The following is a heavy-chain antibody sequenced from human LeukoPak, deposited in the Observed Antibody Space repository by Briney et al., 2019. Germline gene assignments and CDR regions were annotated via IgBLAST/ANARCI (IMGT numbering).Heavy chain of an antibody. CDR2: IFMSGTT. J-gene: IGHJ4*02. CDR3: ARDRALGGSSWVNDY. Sequence: PSETLSLTCTVSGGSVSSGSHYWSWIRLPAGKGLELIGRIFMSGTTNYNPSLKSRVTMSVDTSKNQFSLNLSSVTAADTAVYYCARDRALGGSSWVNDYWGQGILVTVSS. D-gene: IGHD6-13*01. CDR1: GGSVSSGSHY. V-gene: IGHV4-61*02.